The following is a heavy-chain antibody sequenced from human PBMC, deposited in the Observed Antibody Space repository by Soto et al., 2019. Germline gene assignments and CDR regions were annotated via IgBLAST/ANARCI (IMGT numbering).Heavy chain of an antibody. CDR3: ARSDSYEATGAFEN. D-gene: IGHD2-21*02. CDR1: GYSFSDCG. Sequence: QVHLVQSGGELKKPGASVKVSCKASGYSFSDCGITWVRQAPGQGLEWMGWISGKNGNTNYAQKVQGRVTLTADTSTSTAYVEMRALTSGDTGIYYCARSDSYEATGAFENWGQGPPVTVFS. J-gene: IGHJ4*02. V-gene: IGHV1-18*04. CDR2: ISGKNGNT.